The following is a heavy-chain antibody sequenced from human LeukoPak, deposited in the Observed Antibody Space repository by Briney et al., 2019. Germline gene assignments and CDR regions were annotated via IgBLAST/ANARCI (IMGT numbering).Heavy chain of an antibody. V-gene: IGHV3-48*02. D-gene: IGHD5-24*01. Sequence: GGSLRLSCAASGFTFSSYSMNWVRQAPGQGLEWVSYISSGSTTIYYADSVKGRFTISRDNAKNSLYLQMNSLRDEDTAVYYCASGPDGYNSHFDYWGQGTLVTVSS. CDR3: ASGPDGYNSHFDY. CDR2: ISSGSTTI. CDR1: GFTFSSYS. J-gene: IGHJ4*02.